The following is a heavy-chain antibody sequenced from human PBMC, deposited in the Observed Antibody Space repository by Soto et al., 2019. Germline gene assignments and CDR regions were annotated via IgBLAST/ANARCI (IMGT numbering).Heavy chain of an antibody. CDR3: ARSDSSGWYLSDY. D-gene: IGHD6-19*01. CDR2: IIPIFGTA. CDR1: GGTFSSYA. J-gene: IGHJ4*02. V-gene: IGHV1-69*13. Sequence: SVKVSCKASGGTFSSYAISWVRQAPGQGLEWMGGIIPIFGTANYAQKFQGRVTITADESTSTAYMELSSLRSEDTAVYYCARSDSSGWYLSDYWGQGTLVTVSS.